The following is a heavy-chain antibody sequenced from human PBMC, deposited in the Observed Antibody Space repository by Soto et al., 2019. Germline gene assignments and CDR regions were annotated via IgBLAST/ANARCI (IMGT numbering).Heavy chain of an antibody. J-gene: IGHJ4*02. D-gene: IGHD3-16*01. CDR3: AVRGLTLES. CDR2: IKQDGSEE. Sequence: WVRQAPGKGLEWVANIKQDGSEEYYVDSVKGRFTISRDNAKNSLYLQMNSVRAEDTAVYYCAVRGLTLESWGQGALVTVSS. V-gene: IGHV3-7*01.